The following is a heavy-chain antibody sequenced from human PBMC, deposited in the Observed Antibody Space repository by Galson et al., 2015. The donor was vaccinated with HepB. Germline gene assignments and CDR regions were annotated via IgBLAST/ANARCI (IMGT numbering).Heavy chain of an antibody. V-gene: IGHV3-74*01. Sequence: SLRLSCAASGFTFNSYWMHWVRQAPGKGLVWVSRIKSDGSTTSYADSVKGRFTISRDNAKNTLYLQMDSLRAEDTAVNYCARFGAADATASDYWGRGTLVTVSS. J-gene: IGHJ4*02. CDR1: GFTFNSYW. CDR3: ARFGAADATASDY. D-gene: IGHD6-13*01. CDR2: IKSDGSTT.